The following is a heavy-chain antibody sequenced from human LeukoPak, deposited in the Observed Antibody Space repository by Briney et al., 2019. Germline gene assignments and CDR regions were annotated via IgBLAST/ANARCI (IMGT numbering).Heavy chain of an antibody. Sequence: GGSLRLSCAASGFTFDDYAMHWVRQAPGKGLEWVSGISWNSGSIGYADSVKGRFTISRDNAKNSLYLQMNSLRAENTALYYCAKGPDSGSYFDLWGRGTLVTVSS. V-gene: IGHV3-9*01. CDR2: ISWNSGSI. D-gene: IGHD1-26*01. CDR1: GFTFDDYA. CDR3: AKGPDSGSYFDL. J-gene: IGHJ2*01.